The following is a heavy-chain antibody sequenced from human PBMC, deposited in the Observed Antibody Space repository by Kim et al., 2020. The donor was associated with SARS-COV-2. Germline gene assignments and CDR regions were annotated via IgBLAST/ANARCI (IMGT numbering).Heavy chain of an antibody. D-gene: IGHD5-12*01. Sequence: GGSLRVSCAASGFSLERFWMSWLRQAPGKGPEWVANLNLDGSETYYVDSVKGRFTISRDNAKNSLYLQMNYVRADDTAVYYCARDEAGYSVWGQGTLVTVSS. CDR2: LNLDGSET. CDR1: GFSLERFW. CDR3: ARDEAGYSV. V-gene: IGHV3-7*01. J-gene: IGHJ4*02.